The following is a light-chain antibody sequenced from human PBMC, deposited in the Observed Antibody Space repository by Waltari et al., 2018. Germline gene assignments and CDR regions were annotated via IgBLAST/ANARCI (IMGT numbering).Light chain of an antibody. J-gene: IGKJ2*01. V-gene: IGKV3-20*01. CDR1: QSVSSIY. CDR2: GAS. CDR3: QQYDSSPMYT. Sequence: IVLTQSPGTLSLSPGERATLSCRASQSVSSIYLAWYQQKPGQAPRLLIYGASSRATGIPDRFSGSGSGTDFTLTISRLEPEDFAVYYCQQYDSSPMYTFGQGTKLEIK.